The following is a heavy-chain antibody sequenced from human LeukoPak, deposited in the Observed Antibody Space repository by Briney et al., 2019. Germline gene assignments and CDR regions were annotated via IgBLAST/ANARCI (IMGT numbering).Heavy chain of an antibody. CDR2: INPNSGGT. CDR1: GYTFTGYY. CDR3: ARDGSSSSSGYYYYYMDV. Sequence: APVKVSCKASGYTFTGYYMHWVRQAPGQGLEWMGRINPNSGGTNYAQKFQGRVTMTRDTSISTAYMELSRLRSDDTAVYYCARDGSSSSSGYYYYYMDVWGKGTTVTVSS. J-gene: IGHJ6*03. V-gene: IGHV1-2*06. D-gene: IGHD6-6*01.